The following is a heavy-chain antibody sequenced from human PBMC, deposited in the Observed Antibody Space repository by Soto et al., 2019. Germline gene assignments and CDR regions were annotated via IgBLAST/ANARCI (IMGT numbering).Heavy chain of an antibody. CDR3: ARVNRPYSSSWYIDY. CDR1: GYTFTSYA. D-gene: IGHD6-13*01. Sequence: ASVKVSCKASGYTFTSYAMHWVRQAPGQRLEWMGWINAGNGNTKYSQKFRGRVTITRDTSASTAYMELSSLRSEDTAVYYCARVNRPYSSSWYIDYWGQGTLVTVSS. V-gene: IGHV1-3*01. CDR2: INAGNGNT. J-gene: IGHJ4*02.